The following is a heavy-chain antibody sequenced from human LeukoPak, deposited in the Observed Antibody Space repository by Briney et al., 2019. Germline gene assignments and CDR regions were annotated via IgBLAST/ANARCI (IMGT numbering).Heavy chain of an antibody. CDR3: ARNFGMKGFDP. V-gene: IGHV1-2*02. Sequence: ASVKVSCKASGYTFTGYYMNWVRQAPGQGLEWMGWINSDSGFTKYAQKFQGRVTMTRDTSITTVYMDLTRLTSDDTAVYYCARNFGMKGFDPWGQGTLVTVSS. D-gene: IGHD3-3*01. CDR2: INSDSGFT. J-gene: IGHJ5*02. CDR1: GYTFTGYY.